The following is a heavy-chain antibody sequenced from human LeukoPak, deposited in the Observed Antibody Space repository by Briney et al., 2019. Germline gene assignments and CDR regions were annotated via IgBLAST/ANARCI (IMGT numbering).Heavy chain of an antibody. Sequence: GASVKVSCTASGYTFRSYGVSWIRQAPGQGLEWMGSISIYNGNTKYAENFQGRVTMTTDTSTSTAYMELSMRSDDTAMYYCARDQYDSVWGSYRPYFDFWGQGTLVTVSS. V-gene: IGHV1-18*01. CDR2: ISIYNGNT. J-gene: IGHJ4*02. CDR1: GYTFRSYG. D-gene: IGHD3-16*02. CDR3: ARDQYDSVWGSYRPYFDF.